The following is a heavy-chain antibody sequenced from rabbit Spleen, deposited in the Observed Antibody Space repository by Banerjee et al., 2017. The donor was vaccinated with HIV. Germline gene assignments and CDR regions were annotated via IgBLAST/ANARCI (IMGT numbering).Heavy chain of an antibody. V-gene: IGHV1S40*01. J-gene: IGHJ3*01. CDR2: MYTGSSGST. Sequence: QSLEESGGDLVKPGASLTLTCTASGFSFSSSHYMCWVRQAPGKGLEWIACMYTGSSGSTYYASWAKGRFTISKPSSTTVTLQMTSLTAADTATYFCARLGHADYPYAYGLKLWGQGTLVTVS. D-gene: IGHD6-1*01. CDR3: ARLGHADYPYAYGLKL. CDR1: GFSFSSSHY.